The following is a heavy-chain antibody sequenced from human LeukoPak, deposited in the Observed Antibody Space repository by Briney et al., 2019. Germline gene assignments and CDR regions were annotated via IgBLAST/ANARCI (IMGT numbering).Heavy chain of an antibody. CDR3: ARGANWGSHDY. J-gene: IGHJ4*02. V-gene: IGHV4-59*01. D-gene: IGHD7-27*01. Sequence: PSETLSLTCTVSGGSISSDYWSWIRQSPGKGLEWIGYIYYSGTTSYNPSLKSRVTISLDTSKNQFSLKLSSVTAADTAVYYCARGANWGSHDYWGQGTLVTVSS. CDR2: IYYSGTT. CDR1: GGSISSDY.